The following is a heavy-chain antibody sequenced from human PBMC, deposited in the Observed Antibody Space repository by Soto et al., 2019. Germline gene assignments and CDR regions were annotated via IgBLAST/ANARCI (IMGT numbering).Heavy chain of an antibody. CDR1: GFTFSSYA. D-gene: IGHD6-13*01. J-gene: IGHJ5*02. Sequence: GGSLRLSCAASGFTFSSYAMSWFRQAPGKGLEWVSAISGSGGSTYYADSVKGRFTISRDNSKNTLYLQMNSLRAEDTAVYYCAKSQSSSWYLDWFDPWGQGTLVTVSS. CDR2: ISGSGGST. V-gene: IGHV3-23*01. CDR3: AKSQSSSWYLDWFDP.